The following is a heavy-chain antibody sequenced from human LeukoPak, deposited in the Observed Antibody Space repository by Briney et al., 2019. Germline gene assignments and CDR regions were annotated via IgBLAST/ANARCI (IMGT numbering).Heavy chain of an antibody. CDR1: GGTFSSYA. J-gene: IGHJ4*02. Sequence: GASVKVFCKASGGTFSSYAISWVRQAPGQGLEWMGGFIPFYDATNYAQRFQGRLTITVDGSASTAYMELTSLTSEDTAIYYCATMQGYSYSVSWGQGTLITVSS. V-gene: IGHV1-69*13. D-gene: IGHD5-18*01. CDR2: FIPFYDAT. CDR3: ATMQGYSYSVS.